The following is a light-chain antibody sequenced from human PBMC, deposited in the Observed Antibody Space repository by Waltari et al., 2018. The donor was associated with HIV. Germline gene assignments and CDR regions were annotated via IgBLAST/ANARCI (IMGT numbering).Light chain of an antibody. Sequence: DIVMTQSPDSLAVSLGERATINCKSSQSILSSSNNKNYFSWYQQKPGQPPKLLIYWASTRKSGVPDRFSGSGSGTDFTLTISTLQAEDVAVYYCHQYYSYPYIFGQGTKLEIK. CDR2: WAS. CDR3: HQYYSYPYI. V-gene: IGKV4-1*01. CDR1: QSILSSSNNKNY. J-gene: IGKJ2*01.